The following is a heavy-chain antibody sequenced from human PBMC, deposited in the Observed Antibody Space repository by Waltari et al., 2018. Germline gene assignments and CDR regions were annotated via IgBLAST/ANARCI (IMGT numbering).Heavy chain of an antibody. J-gene: IGHJ4*02. D-gene: IGHD1-1*01. CDR2: IIPIFGTA. CDR3: ARGLERRPFDY. CDR1: GYTFTSYG. V-gene: IGHV1-69*13. Sequence: QVQLVQSGAEVKKPGASVKVSCKASGYTFTSYGISWVRQAPGQGLEWMGGIIPIFGTANYAQKFQGRVTITADESTSTAYMELSSLRSEDTAVYYCARGLERRPFDYWGQGTLVTVSS.